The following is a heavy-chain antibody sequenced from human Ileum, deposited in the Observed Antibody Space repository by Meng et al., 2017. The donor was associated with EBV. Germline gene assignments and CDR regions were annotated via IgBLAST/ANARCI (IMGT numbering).Heavy chain of an antibody. CDR3: TRQGQDL. D-gene: IGHD2-15*01. CDR2: ISSENYT. J-gene: IGHJ4*02. Sequence: QEKVLESGGVVVQPGRSLRLFCVVAGLTFSKQIFHWIRQAPGEGLDWVAVISSENYTYYSDSVKGRFTITRDNSANTVYLQMDNLGPQDTALYFCTRQGQDLWGQGTLVTVSS. V-gene: IGHV3-30*03. CDR1: GLTFSKQI.